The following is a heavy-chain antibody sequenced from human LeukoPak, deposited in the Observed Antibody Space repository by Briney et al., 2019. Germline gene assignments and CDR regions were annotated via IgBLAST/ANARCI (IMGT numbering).Heavy chain of an antibody. CDR1: GDSISTNSYS. Sequence: SETLSLTCTVSGDSISTNSYSWGWIRQPPGKGLEWIGSIYNSGNTYYNTSLKSRVTISVDMSKNQFSLELTSVTAADTAVYYCARRSYGVPFDPWGQGILVTVSS. CDR2: IYNSGNT. V-gene: IGHV4-39*01. D-gene: IGHD3-10*01. CDR3: ARRSYGVPFDP. J-gene: IGHJ5*02.